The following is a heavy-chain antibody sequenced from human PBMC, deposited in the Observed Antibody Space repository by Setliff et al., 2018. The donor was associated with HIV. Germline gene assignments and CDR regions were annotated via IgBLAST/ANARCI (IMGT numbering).Heavy chain of an antibody. CDR1: GGSISSYY. J-gene: IGHJ5*02. V-gene: IGHV4-59*01. CDR3: AVVAPGNWFDP. CDR2: IYYSGST. Sequence: SETLSLTCTVSGGSISSYYWSWIRQPPGKGLEWIGYIYYSGSTNYNPSLKSRVTISVDTPKNQFSLKLSSVTAADTAVYYCAVVAPGNWFDPWGQGTLVTVSS. D-gene: IGHD3-22*01.